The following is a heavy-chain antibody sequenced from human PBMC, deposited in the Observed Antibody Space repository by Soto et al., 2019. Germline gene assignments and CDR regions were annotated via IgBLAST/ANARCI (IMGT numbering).Heavy chain of an antibody. CDR3: AGGGYSYVSGYFDY. Sequence: PSETLSLTCTVSGGSISSYYWSWIRQPPGKGLEWIGYIYYSGSTNYNPSLKSRVTISVDTSKNQFSLKLSSVTAADTAVYYCAGGGYSYVSGYFDYWGQGTLVTV. V-gene: IGHV4-59*01. D-gene: IGHD5-18*01. J-gene: IGHJ4*02. CDR1: GGSISSYY. CDR2: IYYSGST.